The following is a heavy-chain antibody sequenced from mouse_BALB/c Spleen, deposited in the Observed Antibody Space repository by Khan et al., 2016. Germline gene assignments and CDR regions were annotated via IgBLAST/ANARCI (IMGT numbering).Heavy chain of an antibody. D-gene: IGHD2-4*01. CDR3: ASYYDYDGGFAY. Sequence: QVQLKESGPGLVAPSQSLSITCTVTGFSLTGFSVNWVRQPPGKGLEWLGMIWGDGSTDYNSALKSRLSFNKDDSKSQVFLKMNSLQTDDTARYLWASYYDYDGGFAYWGQGTLVTVSA. CDR2: IWGDGST. J-gene: IGHJ3*01. CDR1: GFSLTGFS. V-gene: IGHV2-6-7*01.